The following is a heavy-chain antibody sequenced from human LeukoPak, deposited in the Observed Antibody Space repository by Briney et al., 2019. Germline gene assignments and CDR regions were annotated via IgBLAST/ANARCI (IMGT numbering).Heavy chain of an antibody. CDR2: IYIGGY. D-gene: IGHD6-13*01. V-gene: IGHV4-59*01. Sequence: SETLSLTCTVSGDSISSSYWSWIRQPPGKGLEWIGFIYIGGYNYNPSLKSRVTMSVDTSKNQVSLKVNSVTAADTAVYFCARDHSSSWYQFDYWGQGTLVTVSS. CDR1: GDSISSSY. J-gene: IGHJ4*02. CDR3: ARDHSSSWYQFDY.